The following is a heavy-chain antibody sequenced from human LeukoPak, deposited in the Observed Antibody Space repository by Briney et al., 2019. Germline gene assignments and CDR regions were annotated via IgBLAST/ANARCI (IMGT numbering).Heavy chain of an antibody. CDR3: ARGIAVAGPRGDYYYYGMDV. D-gene: IGHD6-19*01. J-gene: IGHJ6*04. V-gene: IGHV4-31*03. Sequence: ASQTLSLTCTVSGGSISSGGYYWSWIRQHPGKGLEWIGYIYYSGSTYYNPSLKSRVTISVDTSKSQFSLKLSSVTAADTAVYYCARGIAVAGPRGDYYYYGMDVWGKGTTVTVSS. CDR1: GGSISSGGYY. CDR2: IYYSGST.